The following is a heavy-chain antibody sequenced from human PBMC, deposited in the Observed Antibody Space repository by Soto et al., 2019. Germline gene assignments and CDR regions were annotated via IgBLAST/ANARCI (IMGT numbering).Heavy chain of an antibody. J-gene: IGHJ6*02. CDR2: IYPGDSDT. CDR3: AKGGKVLRNGMDV. Sequence: PGEPLKISWNGSGYIFTSYWIGWVRQMPGKGLEWMGIIYPGDSDTRYSPSFQGQVTISADKSISTAYLQWSSLKASDTAMYYCAKGGKVLRNGMDVWGQGTTVTVSS. D-gene: IGHD3-16*01. CDR1: GYIFTSYW. V-gene: IGHV5-51*01.